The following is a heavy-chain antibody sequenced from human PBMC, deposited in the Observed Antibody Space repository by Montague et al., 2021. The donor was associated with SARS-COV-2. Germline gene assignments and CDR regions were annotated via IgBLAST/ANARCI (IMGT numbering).Heavy chain of an antibody. CDR3: ARERSADYYDGSGYHSYKYGMDV. J-gene: IGHJ6*02. CDR1: GGSVSSGSYY. Sequence: TLSLTCTVSGGSVSSGSYYWIWIRPPAGQGLEWIGRIYTSASCNSYLSLKSPVSISASTSKNPFSLTVSSVTAADTAVYYCARERSADYYDGSGYHSYKYGMDVWGQGTTVTVSS. D-gene: IGHD3-22*01. V-gene: IGHV4-61*02. CDR2: IYTSASC.